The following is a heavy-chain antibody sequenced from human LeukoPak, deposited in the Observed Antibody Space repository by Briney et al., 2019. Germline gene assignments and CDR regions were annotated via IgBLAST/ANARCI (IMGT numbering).Heavy chain of an antibody. CDR2: ISDSGGTT. V-gene: IGHV3-23*01. J-gene: IGHJ4*02. CDR1: GFTFRTYA. CDR3: AKGWGLDY. D-gene: IGHD3-16*01. Sequence: GGSLRLSCVASGFTFRTYAMSWVRQAPGKGLEWVSGISDSGGTTYYVDSVKGRFTISRDNSKNTLYLQMNSLRAEDTAVYYCAKGWGLDYWGQGTLVTVS.